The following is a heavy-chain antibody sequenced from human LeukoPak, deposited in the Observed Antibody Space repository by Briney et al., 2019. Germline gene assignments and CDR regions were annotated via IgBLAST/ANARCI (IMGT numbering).Heavy chain of an antibody. CDR3: ARSSLSLYCSGGSCSAFDY. D-gene: IGHD2-15*01. CDR1: GYTFTSYG. Sequence: GASVKVSCKASGYTFTSYGISWVRQAPGQGLEWMGWISAYNGNTNYAQKLQGRVTMTTDTSTSTAYMELRSLRSDDTAVYYCARSSLSLYCSGGSCSAFDYWGQGTLVTVSS. J-gene: IGHJ4*02. CDR2: ISAYNGNT. V-gene: IGHV1-18*01.